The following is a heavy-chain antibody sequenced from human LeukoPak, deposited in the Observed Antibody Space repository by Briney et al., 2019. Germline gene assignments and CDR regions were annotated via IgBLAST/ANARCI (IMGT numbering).Heavy chain of an antibody. V-gene: IGHV3-21*01. CDR2: ISSSSSYI. CDR3: ARARDCSSTSCYDYYYYYGMDV. CDR1: GFTFSSYS. J-gene: IGHJ6*04. D-gene: IGHD2-2*01. Sequence: GGSLRLSCAASGFTFSSYSMNWVRQAPGKGLEWVSSISSSSSYIYYADSVKGRFTISRGNAKNSLYLQMNSLRAEDTAVYYCARARDCSSTSCYDYYYYYGMDVWGKGTTVTVSS.